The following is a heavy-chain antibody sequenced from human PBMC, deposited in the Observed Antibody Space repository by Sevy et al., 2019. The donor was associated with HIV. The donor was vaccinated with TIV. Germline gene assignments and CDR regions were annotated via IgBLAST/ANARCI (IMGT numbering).Heavy chain of an antibody. CDR3: ARAAAGFKSDAFDI. V-gene: IGHV1-2*02. J-gene: IGHJ3*02. D-gene: IGHD6-13*01. CDR2: INPNSGGT. Sequence: ASVKVSCKASRYTFTGYYMHWVRQAPGQGLEWMGWINPNSGGTNYAQKFQGRVTMTRDTSISTAYMELSRLRSDDTAVYYCARAAAGFKSDAFDIWGQGTMVTVSS. CDR1: RYTFTGYY.